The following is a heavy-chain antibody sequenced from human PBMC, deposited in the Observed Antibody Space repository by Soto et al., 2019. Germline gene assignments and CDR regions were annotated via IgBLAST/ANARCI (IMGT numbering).Heavy chain of an antibody. J-gene: IGHJ4*02. CDR2: IYFSVST. CDR3: AGAGRTGSY. CDR1: GVSISYGSYY. D-gene: IGHD6-6*01. Sequence: QVQLQESGPGLVKPSQTLSLTCNVSGVSISYGSYYWTWIRQHPGKGPEWIGYIYFSVSTYYNPSLNSSVTRAVDASENQCPLRRASVSAADPAVYYCAGAGRTGSYWGQRSMVTVSP. V-gene: IGHV4-31*03.